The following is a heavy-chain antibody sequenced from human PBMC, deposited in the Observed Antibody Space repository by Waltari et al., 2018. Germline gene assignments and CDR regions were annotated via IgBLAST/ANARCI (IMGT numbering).Heavy chain of an antibody. Sequence: QVQLQESGPGLVKPSGTLSLTCAVSGGSISSSNWWSWVRRPPGKGREWIGEIYHSGSTNYNQSLKSRVTISVDKSKNQFSLKLSSVTAADTAVYYCARTNPSITIVGVVPKGAFDIWGQGTMVTVSS. D-gene: IGHD3-3*01. CDR2: IYHSGST. V-gene: IGHV4-4*02. CDR1: GGSISSSNW. CDR3: ARTNPSITIVGVVPKGAFDI. J-gene: IGHJ3*02.